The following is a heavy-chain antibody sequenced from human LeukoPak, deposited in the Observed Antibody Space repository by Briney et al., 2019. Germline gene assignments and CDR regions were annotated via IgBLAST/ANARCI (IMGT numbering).Heavy chain of an antibody. V-gene: IGHV4-34*01. J-gene: IGHJ4*02. Sequence: SETLSLTCAVYGGSFSGYYWSWIRQPPGKGLEWIGEINHSGSTNYNPSLKSRVTISVDTSKNQFPLKLSSVTAADTAVYYCARGYSSSSGFYYWGQGTLVTVSS. CDR2: INHSGST. D-gene: IGHD6-6*01. CDR3: ARGYSSSSGFYY. CDR1: GGSFSGYY.